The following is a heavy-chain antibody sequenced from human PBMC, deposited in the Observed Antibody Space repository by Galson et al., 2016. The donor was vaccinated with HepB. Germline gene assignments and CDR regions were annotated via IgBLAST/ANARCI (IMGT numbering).Heavy chain of an antibody. J-gene: IGHJ2*01. CDR1: GGSISSGGYY. CDR3: ARGAACNSSGYSPRYFDR. Sequence: TLSLTCSVSGGSISSGGYYWSWIRQYPGKGLDWVEYIYHSGNTYYNPSLKSRVTISVDTSKNELSLKLRSVTAADTAVYYCARGAACNSSGYSPRYFDRWGRGTLVTVSS. D-gene: IGHD3-22*01. CDR2: IYHSGNT. V-gene: IGHV4-31*03.